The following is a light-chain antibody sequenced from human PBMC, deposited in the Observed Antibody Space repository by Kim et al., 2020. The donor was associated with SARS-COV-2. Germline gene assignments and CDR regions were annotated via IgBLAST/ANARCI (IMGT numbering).Light chain of an antibody. J-gene: IGLJ1*01. CDR2: DVS. CDR1: SSDVGGYNY. CDR3: SSYTSSSTYV. V-gene: IGLV2-14*01. Sequence: LSQPASVSGSPGQSITISCTGTSSDVGGYNYVSWYQQHPGKAPKLMIYDVSKRPSGVSNRFSGSKSGNTASLTISGLQAEDEADYYCSSYTSSSTYVFGTGTKVTVL.